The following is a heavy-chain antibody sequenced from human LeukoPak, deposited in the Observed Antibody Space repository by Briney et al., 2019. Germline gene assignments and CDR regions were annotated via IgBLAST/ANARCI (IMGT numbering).Heavy chain of an antibody. D-gene: IGHD3-10*01. J-gene: IGHJ3*02. V-gene: IGHV3-33*01. CDR2: IWYDGSNK. CDR1: GFTFSSYG. CDR3: ASLLWFGELLYAGSLALGAFDI. Sequence: PGGSLRLSCAASGFTFSSYGMHWVRQAPGKGLEWVAVIWYDGSNKYYADSVRGRFTISRDNSKNTLYLQMNSLRAEDTAVYYCASLLWFGELLYAGSLALGAFDIWGQGTMVTVSS.